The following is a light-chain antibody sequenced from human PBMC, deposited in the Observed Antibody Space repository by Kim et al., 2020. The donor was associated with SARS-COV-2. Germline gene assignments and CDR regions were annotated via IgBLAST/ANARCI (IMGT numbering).Light chain of an antibody. CDR3: QVWDSSSDHRV. CDR1: NIGSKS. Sequence: APGKTARITCGGNNIGSKSVPWYQQKPGQAPVLVIYYDSDRPSGIPERVSGSNSGNTATLTISRVEAGDEADYYCQVWDSSSDHRVFGGGTQLTVL. V-gene: IGLV3-21*04. CDR2: YDS. J-gene: IGLJ3*02.